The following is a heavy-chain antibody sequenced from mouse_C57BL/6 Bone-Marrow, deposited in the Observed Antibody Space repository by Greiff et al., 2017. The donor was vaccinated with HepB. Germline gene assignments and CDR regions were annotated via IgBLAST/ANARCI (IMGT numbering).Heavy chain of an antibody. CDR3: ARSGFPYDAMDY. CDR1: GYTFTDYY. V-gene: IGHV1-19*01. D-gene: IGHD2-2*01. Sequence: VQLQQSGPVLVKPGASVKMSCKASGYTFTDYYMNWVKQSHGKSLEWIGVINPYNGGTSYNQKFKGKATLTVDKSSSTAYMELNSLTSEDTAVYYCARSGFPYDAMDYWGQGTSVTVSS. J-gene: IGHJ4*01. CDR2: INPYNGGT.